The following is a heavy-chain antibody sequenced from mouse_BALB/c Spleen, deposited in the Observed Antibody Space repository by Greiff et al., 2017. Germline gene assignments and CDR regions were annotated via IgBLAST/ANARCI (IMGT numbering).Heavy chain of an antibody. V-gene: IGHV5-12-2*01. Sequence: DVMLVESGGGLVQPGGSLKLSCAASGFTFSSYTMSWVRQTPEKRLEWVAYISNGGGSTYYPDTVKGRFTISRDNAKNTLYLQMSSLKSEDTAMYYCARYYYGNYVAFAYWGQGTLVTVSA. CDR3: ARYYYGNYVAFAY. D-gene: IGHD2-1*01. CDR1: GFTFSSYT. J-gene: IGHJ3*01. CDR2: ISNGGGST.